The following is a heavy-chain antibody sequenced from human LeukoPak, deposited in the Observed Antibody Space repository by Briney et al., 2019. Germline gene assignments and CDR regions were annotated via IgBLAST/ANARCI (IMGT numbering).Heavy chain of an antibody. J-gene: IGHJ1*01. CDR3: AKADVVVITIRYFQH. Sequence: GSLRLSCGASGFTFSSYGKHGPRQAPGKGLVGVAVISYGGDNKYYADSVKGRFTISRDNSKNTLYLQMNSLRTEDTAIYYCAKADVVVITIRYFQHWGQGALVSVS. D-gene: IGHD3-22*01. CDR1: GFTFSSYG. CDR2: ISYGGDNK. V-gene: IGHV3-30*18.